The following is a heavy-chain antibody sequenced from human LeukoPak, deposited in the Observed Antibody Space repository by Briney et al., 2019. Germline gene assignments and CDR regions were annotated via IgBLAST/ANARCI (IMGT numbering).Heavy chain of an antibody. Sequence: GSLRLSCAASGFIFSDFYMGWIRQAPGKGLEWVSHISISGTTTNYADSVKGRFTISRDDARNSLYLQMNSLRAEDTAVYYCAKDPFCSTTSCSNYFDPWGQGTLVTVSS. V-gene: IGHV3-11*01. CDR3: AKDPFCSTTSCSNYFDP. CDR2: ISISGTTT. CDR1: GFIFSDFY. D-gene: IGHD2-2*01. J-gene: IGHJ5*02.